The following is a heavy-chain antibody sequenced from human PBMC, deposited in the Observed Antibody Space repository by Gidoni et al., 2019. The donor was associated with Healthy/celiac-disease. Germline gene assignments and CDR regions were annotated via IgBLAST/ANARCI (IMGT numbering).Heavy chain of an antibody. CDR3: ARDRIVGAPSGGLDY. D-gene: IGHD1-26*01. J-gene: IGHJ4*02. V-gene: IGHV3-33*01. Sequence: QVQLVESGGSVVQPGRSLRLSCAASGFTFSSYGMHWVRQAPGKGLEWVAVIWYDGSNKYYADSVKVRFTISRDNSKNTLYLQMNSLRAEDTAVYYCARDRIVGAPSGGLDYWGQGTLVTVSS. CDR1: GFTFSSYG. CDR2: IWYDGSNK.